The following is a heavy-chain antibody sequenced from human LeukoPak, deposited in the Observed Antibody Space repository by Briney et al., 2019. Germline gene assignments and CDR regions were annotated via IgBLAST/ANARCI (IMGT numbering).Heavy chain of an antibody. CDR3: ARDIGNDYGGTYFDY. CDR2: IYYSGST. D-gene: IGHD4-23*01. CDR1: GGSISSSSYY. J-gene: IGHJ4*02. Sequence: SETLSLTCTVSGGSISSSSYYWGWIRQPPGKGLEWIGSIYYSGSTYYNPSLKSRVTISVDTSKNQFSLKLSSVTAADTAVYYCARDIGNDYGGTYFDYWGQGTLVTLSS. V-gene: IGHV4-39*07.